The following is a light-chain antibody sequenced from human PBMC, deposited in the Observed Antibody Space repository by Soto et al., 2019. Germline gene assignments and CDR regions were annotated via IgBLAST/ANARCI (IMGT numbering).Light chain of an antibody. Sequence: DIQMTQSPSPLSASVGERVTINCPASQNVGTWLAWYQQKPGKAPNLLIYKASNLERGVPSRFSGSGSGTEFTLTISSLQPDDLATYYCQQNNRYPWTFGQGTKVDI. V-gene: IGKV1-5*03. J-gene: IGKJ1*01. CDR2: KAS. CDR1: QNVGTW. CDR3: QQNNRYPWT.